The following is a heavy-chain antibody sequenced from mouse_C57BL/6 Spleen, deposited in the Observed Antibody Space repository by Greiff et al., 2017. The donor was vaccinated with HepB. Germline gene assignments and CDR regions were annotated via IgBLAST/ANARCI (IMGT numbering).Heavy chain of an antibody. D-gene: IGHD1-1*01. J-gene: IGHJ2*01. CDR2: IYPGSGST. CDR3: ARSKATVVYFDY. Sequence: VQLQQPGAELVKPGASVKMSCKASGYTFTSYWITWVKQRPGQGLEWIGDIYPGSGSTNYNEKFKSKATLTVDTSSSTAYMQLSSLTSEDSAVYYCARSKATVVYFDYWGQGTTLTVSS. V-gene: IGHV1-55*01. CDR1: GYTFTSYW.